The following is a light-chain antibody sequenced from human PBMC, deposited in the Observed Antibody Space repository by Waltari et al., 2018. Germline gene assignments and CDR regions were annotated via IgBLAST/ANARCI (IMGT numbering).Light chain of an antibody. CDR3: CSYAGGALWV. Sequence: QSALTQPASVSASPGQSITISCTGTSSDIGTYNFVSWYQHHPGKVPNVLIYDVTNRPAGVSNRFSGSKSGYTASLTISGLQAEDEADYYCCSYAGGALWVFGGGTKLTVL. V-gene: IGLV2-23*02. CDR1: SSDIGTYNF. CDR2: DVT. J-gene: IGLJ3*02.